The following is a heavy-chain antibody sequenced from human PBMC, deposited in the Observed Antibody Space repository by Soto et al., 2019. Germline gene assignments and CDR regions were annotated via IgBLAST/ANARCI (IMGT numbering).Heavy chain of an antibody. Sequence: SETLSLTCTVSGGSISSSIYYWGWIRQPPGKGLEWIGSIYYSGSTYYNPSLKSRVTISVDTSKNQFSLKLSSVTAADTAVYYCARLAEGAYSPTANFDYWGQGTLVTVSS. CDR1: GGSISSSIYY. D-gene: IGHD1-26*01. J-gene: IGHJ4*02. CDR3: ARLAEGAYSPTANFDY. V-gene: IGHV4-39*01. CDR2: IYYSGST.